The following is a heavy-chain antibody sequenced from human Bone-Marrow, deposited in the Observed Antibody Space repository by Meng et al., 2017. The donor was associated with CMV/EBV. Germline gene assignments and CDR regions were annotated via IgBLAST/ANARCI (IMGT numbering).Heavy chain of an antibody. J-gene: IGHJ4*02. CDR3: ARIRRLGVRGAADY. D-gene: IGHD3-10*01. Sequence: SETLSLTCTVSGGSVSSGSYYWSWIRQPPGKGLEWIGYIYYSGSTSYNPSLKSRVTISVDTSKNQFSLKLSSVTAADTAVYYCARIRRLGVRGAADYWGQGTLVTVSS. CDR2: IYYSGST. V-gene: IGHV4-61*01. CDR1: GGSVSSGSYY.